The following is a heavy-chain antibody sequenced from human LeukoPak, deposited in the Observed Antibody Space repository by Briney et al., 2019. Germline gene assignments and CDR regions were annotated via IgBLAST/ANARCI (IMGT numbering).Heavy chain of an antibody. D-gene: IGHD3-10*01. J-gene: IGHJ4*02. CDR2: IWYDGSKK. Sequence: GGSLRLSCAASGFTFSSYGFHWVRQAPGKGPEWVAVIWYDGSKKYYADSVKGRFSISRDDPKNTLYLQMSSLRVEDTAVYYCARDGKGFGELLYWGQGTLVTVSS. CDR1: GFTFSSYG. CDR3: ARDGKGFGELLY. V-gene: IGHV3-33*01.